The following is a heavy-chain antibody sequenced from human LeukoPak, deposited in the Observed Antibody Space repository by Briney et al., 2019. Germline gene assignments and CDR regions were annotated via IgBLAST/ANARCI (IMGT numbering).Heavy chain of an antibody. CDR3: ARDEGRVVPAAKNWFDP. J-gene: IGHJ5*02. V-gene: IGHV1-18*01. CDR2: ISAYNGNT. D-gene: IGHD2-2*01. Sequence: ASVKVSCKASGYTFTSYGISWVRQAPGQGLEWMGWISAYNGNTNYAQKLQGRVTMTTDTSTSTAYMELRSLRSDDTAVYYCARDEGRVVPAAKNWFDPWGQGTLVTVSS. CDR1: GYTFTSYG.